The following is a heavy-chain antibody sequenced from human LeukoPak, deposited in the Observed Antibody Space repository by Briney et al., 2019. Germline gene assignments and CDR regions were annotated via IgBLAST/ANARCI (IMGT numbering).Heavy chain of an antibody. J-gene: IGHJ4*02. CDR3: ARSPGGYCSSTSCYEFDY. D-gene: IGHD2-2*01. CDR1: GGSISSYY. Sequence: SETLSLTCTVSGGSISSYYWSWIRQPPGKGLEWIGYIHYSGSTNYNPSLKSRVTISVDTSKNQFSLKLSSVTAADTAVYYCARSPGGYCSSTSCYEFDYWGQGTLVTVSS. CDR2: IHYSGST. V-gene: IGHV4-59*01.